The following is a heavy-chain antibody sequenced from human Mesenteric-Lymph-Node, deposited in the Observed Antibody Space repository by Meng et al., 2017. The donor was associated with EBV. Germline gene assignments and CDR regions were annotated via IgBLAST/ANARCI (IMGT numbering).Heavy chain of an antibody. CDR1: GYTFSSYG. J-gene: IGHJ4*02. D-gene: IGHD2-8*01. V-gene: IGHV1-18*01. CDR3: ARGPYNNGSDY. Sequence: QVQVVQSGAEVKKPGASVKVSCKASGYTFSSYGVSWVRQAPGQGLEWMGWISAYNGNTNYAQKFQGRITMTTDTSTSTAYMELTSLRSDDTAVYYCARGPYNNGSDYWGQGTLVTVSS. CDR2: ISAYNGNT.